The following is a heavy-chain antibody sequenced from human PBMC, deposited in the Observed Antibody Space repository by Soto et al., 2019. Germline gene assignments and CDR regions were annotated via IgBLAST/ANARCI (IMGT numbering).Heavy chain of an antibody. V-gene: IGHV3-7*03. J-gene: IGHJ6*02. Sequence: PGGSLRLSCAASGFTFSSYWMSWVRQAPGKGLEWVANIKQDGSEKYYVDYVKGRFTISRDNAKNSLYLQMNSLRVEDTAVYYCARCEGSGWLYYYYYYGMDVWGQGTTVTVSS. CDR3: ARCEGSGWLYYYYYYGMDV. CDR1: GFTFSSYW. CDR2: IKQDGSEK. D-gene: IGHD6-19*01.